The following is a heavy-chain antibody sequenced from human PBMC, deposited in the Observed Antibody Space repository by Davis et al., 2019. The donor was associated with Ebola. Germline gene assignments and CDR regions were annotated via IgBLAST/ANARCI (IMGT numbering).Heavy chain of an antibody. D-gene: IGHD6-13*01. CDR3: ARGVRSLPEEQLVSGRGWNY. CDR1: GGSFSGYY. J-gene: IGHJ4*02. V-gene: IGHV4-34*01. Sequence: PSETLSLTCAVYGGSFSGYYWSWIRQPPGKGLEWIGEINDSGSTSYNPSLKSRVTISVDTSKNQFSLKLSSVTAADTAMYYCARGVRSLPEEQLVSGRGWNYWGQGNLVTVSS. CDR2: INDSGST.